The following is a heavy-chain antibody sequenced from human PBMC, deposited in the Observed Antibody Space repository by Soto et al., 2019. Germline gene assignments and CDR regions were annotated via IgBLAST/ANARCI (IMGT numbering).Heavy chain of an antibody. D-gene: IGHD6-19*01. V-gene: IGHV3-33*01. J-gene: IGHJ4*02. CDR1: GFTFSSYG. Sequence: GGSLRLSCAASGFTFSSYGMHWVRQAPGKGLEWVAVIWYGGSNKYYADSVKGRFTISRDNSKNTLYLQMNSLRAEDTAVYYCARDPEGWFFDYWGQGTLVTVSS. CDR3: ARDPEGWFFDY. CDR2: IWYGGSNK.